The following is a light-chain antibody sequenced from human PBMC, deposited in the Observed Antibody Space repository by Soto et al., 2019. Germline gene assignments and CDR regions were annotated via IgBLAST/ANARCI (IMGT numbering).Light chain of an antibody. Sequence: QSVLTQPPSVSGAPGQRVTISCTGSNSNIGASIDVHWYQQLPGTAPKLLMYDNSNRPSGVPGRFSGSKSGTSASLVITGLQAEDEADYYCQSYDTRLSGYVFGTGTKVTVL. CDR1: NSNIGASID. CDR3: QSYDTRLSGYV. V-gene: IGLV1-40*01. J-gene: IGLJ1*01. CDR2: DNS.